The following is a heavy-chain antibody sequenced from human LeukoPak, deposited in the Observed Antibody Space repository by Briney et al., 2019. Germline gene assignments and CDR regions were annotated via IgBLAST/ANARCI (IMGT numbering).Heavy chain of an antibody. Sequence: GGSLRLSCAASGFTFSSYGMHWVRQAPGKGLEWVAVISYDGSNKYYADSVKGRFTISRDNSKNTLYLQMNSLRAEDTAVYYYAKDRGSTRVYGMDVWGQGTTVTVSS. CDR1: GFTFSSYG. CDR2: ISYDGSNK. D-gene: IGHD2-2*01. CDR3: AKDRGSTRVYGMDV. J-gene: IGHJ6*02. V-gene: IGHV3-30*18.